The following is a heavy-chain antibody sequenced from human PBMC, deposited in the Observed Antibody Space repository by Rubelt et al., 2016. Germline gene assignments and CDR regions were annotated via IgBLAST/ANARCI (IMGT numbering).Heavy chain of an antibody. Sequence: EVQLVESGGGLVQPGGSLRLSCAASGFTFSSYWMSWVRQAPGKGLEWVATIKQDGSEKYYVDSVKGRLTNARDNAKNSRYLQMNSLRAEDTAVYYCARDLGSDSSSFGAFDIWGQGTMVTVSS. CDR3: ARDLGSDSSSFGAFDI. J-gene: IGHJ3*02. V-gene: IGHV3-7*03. CDR2: IKQDGSEK. CDR1: GFTFSSYW. D-gene: IGHD6-13*01.